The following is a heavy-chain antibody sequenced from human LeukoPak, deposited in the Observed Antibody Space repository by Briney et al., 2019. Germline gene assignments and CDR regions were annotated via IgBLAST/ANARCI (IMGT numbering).Heavy chain of an antibody. Sequence: SETLSLTCTVSGGSISSSSHYWGWIRQPPGKGLEWIVSIYYSGSTYYNPSLKSRVTISVDTSKNQFSLKLSSVTAADTAVYYCARQRTIAAATYYFDYWGQGTLVTVSS. J-gene: IGHJ4*02. CDR2: IYYSGST. CDR3: ARQRTIAAATYYFDY. CDR1: GGSISSSSHY. V-gene: IGHV4-39*01. D-gene: IGHD6-13*01.